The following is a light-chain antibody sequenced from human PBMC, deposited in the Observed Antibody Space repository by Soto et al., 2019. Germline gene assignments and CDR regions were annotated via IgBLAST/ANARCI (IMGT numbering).Light chain of an antibody. CDR3: QQYGSSPPT. J-gene: IGKJ1*01. Sequence: EIVLTQSPGTLSLSPGERATLSCGASQSVNSNYLAWYRRKPGQAPSLLIYGASTRATGIPGRFSGSGSGTDFTLTITRLEPEDFAVYYCQQYGSSPPTFGQGTKVEIK. CDR2: GAS. CDR1: QSVNSNY. V-gene: IGKV3-20*01.